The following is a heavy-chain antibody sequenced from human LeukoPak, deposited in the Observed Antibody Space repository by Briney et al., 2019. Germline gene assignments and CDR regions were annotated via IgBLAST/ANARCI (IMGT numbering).Heavy chain of an antibody. Sequence: SQTLSLTCTVSLASLSIGGYYSGSVRHPPRAWRGWVGSIYYRGHTSYNPSLEGRVHMSLDTSKNQFSLNVISMTAAATTMYHCASERGYHANWGAGTLVTVSS. CDR1: LASLSIGGYY. J-gene: IGHJ4*02. CDR3: ASERGYHAN. D-gene: IGHD5-12*01. CDR2: IYYRGHT. V-gene: IGHV4-39*07.